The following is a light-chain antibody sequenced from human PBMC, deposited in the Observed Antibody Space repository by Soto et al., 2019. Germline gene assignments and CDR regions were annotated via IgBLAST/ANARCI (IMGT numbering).Light chain of an antibody. CDR1: SSDVGGYNY. Sequence: QSALTQPRSVSGSPGQSVTISCTGTSSDVGGYNYVSWYQQHPSKAPKLMIYDVSKRPSGVPDRFSGSKSGNTASLTISGLQAEDEADYYCCSYAGSYTPWVFGGGTKLTVL. CDR3: CSYAGSYTPWV. V-gene: IGLV2-11*01. J-gene: IGLJ3*02. CDR2: DVS.